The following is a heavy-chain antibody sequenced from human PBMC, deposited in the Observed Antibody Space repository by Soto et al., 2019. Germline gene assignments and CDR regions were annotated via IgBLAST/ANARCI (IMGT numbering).Heavy chain of an antibody. Sequence: PGGSVRLSCAASGFTFSSYAMSWVRQAPGKGLEWVSAISGSGGSTYFTDSVKGRFTISRDNSKNTLYLQMNSLRAEDTAVYYCAKDWDSGSYYIDFWGQGTLVTVSS. CDR2: ISGSGGST. V-gene: IGHV3-23*01. CDR3: AKDWDSGSYYIDF. D-gene: IGHD1-26*01. CDR1: GFTFSSYA. J-gene: IGHJ4*02.